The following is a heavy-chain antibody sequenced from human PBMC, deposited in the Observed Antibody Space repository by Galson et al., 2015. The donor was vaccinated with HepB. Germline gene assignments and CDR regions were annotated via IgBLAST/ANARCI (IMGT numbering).Heavy chain of an antibody. V-gene: IGHV3-21*01. CDR2: ISSSSSYI. CDR3: ARDSRLGSGNLIS. D-gene: IGHD1-26*01. CDR1: GFTFSSYS. J-gene: IGHJ5*02. Sequence: SLRLSCAASGFTFSSYSMNWVRQAPGKGLEWVSSISSSSSYIYYADSVKGRFTISRDNAKNSLYLQMNSLRAEDTAVYYCARDSRLGSGNLISWGQGTLVTVSS.